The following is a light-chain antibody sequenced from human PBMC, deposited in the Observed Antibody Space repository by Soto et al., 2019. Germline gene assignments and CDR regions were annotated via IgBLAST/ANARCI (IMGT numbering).Light chain of an antibody. J-gene: IGKJ3*01. CDR2: DAS. V-gene: IGKV3-11*01. Sequence: DIVLTQSPATLSLSPGERATLSCRASQSVSSYLAWYQRKPGQAPRLLIYDASNRATGIPARFSGSGSGTDFTLTISSLEPEDFAAYYCQQSSNLLFTFGPGTNVDIK. CDR1: QSVSSY. CDR3: QQSSNLLFT.